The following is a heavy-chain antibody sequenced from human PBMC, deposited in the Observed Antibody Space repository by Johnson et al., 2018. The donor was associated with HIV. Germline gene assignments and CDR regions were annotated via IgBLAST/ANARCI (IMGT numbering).Heavy chain of an antibody. CDR3: TTGDCSGGSCHAFDI. J-gene: IGHJ3*02. CDR2: IRSKAYGGTT. V-gene: IGHV3-49*04. CDR1: GFIFGDYA. Sequence: VQLVESGGGLVQPGRSLRLSCTASGFIFGDYAMNWVRQAPGKGLEWVGFIRSKAYGGTTVYAASGKGRFTISRDDSINTVYLQMNSLKSEDMAVYYCTTGDCSGGSCHAFDIWGQGTMVTVSS. D-gene: IGHD2-15*01.